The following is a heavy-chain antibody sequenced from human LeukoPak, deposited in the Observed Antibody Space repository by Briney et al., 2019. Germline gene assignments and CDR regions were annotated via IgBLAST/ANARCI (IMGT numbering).Heavy chain of an antibody. Sequence: ASVKVSCTASGYTFTGYYMHWVRQAPGQGLEWMGWINPNSGGTNYAQKFQGRVTMTRDTSISTAYMDLSSLRSDDTAVYYCARGSDYGDYWFDPWGQGTLVTVSS. CDR1: GYTFTGYY. J-gene: IGHJ5*02. CDR2: INPNSGGT. D-gene: IGHD4-17*01. CDR3: ARGSDYGDYWFDP. V-gene: IGHV1-2*02.